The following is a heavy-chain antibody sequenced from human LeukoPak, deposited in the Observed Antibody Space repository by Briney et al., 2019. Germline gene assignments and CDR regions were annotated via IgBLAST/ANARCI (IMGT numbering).Heavy chain of an antibody. CDR2: IYSGGDT. V-gene: IGHV3-53*01. D-gene: IGHD2-15*01. CDR3: ARRYCSGGSCSGNWFDS. J-gene: IGHJ5*01. CDR1: GSTVSSNY. Sequence: GGSLRLSCAASGSTVSSNYMSWVRQAPGKGLEWVSVIYSGGDTYYADSVKGRFTISRDNSKNTVYLQMNSLRAEDTAVYYCARRYCSGGSCSGNWFDSWGQGTLVTVSS.